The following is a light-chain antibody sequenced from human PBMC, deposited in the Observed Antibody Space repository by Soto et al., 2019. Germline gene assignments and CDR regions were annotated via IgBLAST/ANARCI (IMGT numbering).Light chain of an antibody. CDR3: GSWDSSLSAAV. CDR1: TSNIGNNY. CDR2: DSD. V-gene: IGLV1-51*01. J-gene: IGLJ2*01. Sequence: QSVLTQPPSVSAAPGQKVTISCSGSTSNIGNNYGSWYQQLPGKAPRLLIYDSDKRPSGIPDRFSGSKSGTSATLGITGLQTGDEADYYCGSWDSSLSAAVFGGGTKVTVL.